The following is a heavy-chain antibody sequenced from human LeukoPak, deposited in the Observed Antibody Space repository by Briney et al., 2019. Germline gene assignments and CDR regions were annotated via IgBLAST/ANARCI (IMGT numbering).Heavy chain of an antibody. CDR2: ISPNSGGT. D-gene: IGHD3-10*01. V-gene: IGHV1-2*02. CDR1: GYTFTDYN. Sequence: GASVKVSCKASGYTFTDYNMHWVRQAPGQGLEWMGWISPNSGGTNYVQKFQGRVTMTRDTSITTAYMELSRLRSDDTAMYYCTVWFGELTHWGQGTLVTVSS. J-gene: IGHJ4*02. CDR3: TVWFGELTH.